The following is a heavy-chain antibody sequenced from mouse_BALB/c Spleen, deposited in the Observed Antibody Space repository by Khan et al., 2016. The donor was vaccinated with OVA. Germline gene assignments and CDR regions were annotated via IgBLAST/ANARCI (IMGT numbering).Heavy chain of an antibody. CDR3: AVHLPGWLAN. Sequence: EVQLVESGGDLVKPGGSLKLSCAASGFTFSSYSMSWVRQTPDKRLEWVASISSGGDYTYYPDSVKGRFTISRDNAKNTLYLQMSDLKSEDTAMXYFAVHLPGWLANWGKGTLVTVPA. D-gene: IGHD4-1*01. CDR1: GFTFSSYS. CDR2: ISSGGDYT. J-gene: IGHJ3*01. V-gene: IGHV5-6*01.